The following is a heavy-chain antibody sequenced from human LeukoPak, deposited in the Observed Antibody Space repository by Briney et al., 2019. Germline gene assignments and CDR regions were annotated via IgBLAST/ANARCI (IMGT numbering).Heavy chain of an antibody. V-gene: IGHV4-59*01. CDR1: GGSISSYY. CDR2: IYYSGST. CDR3: ARERVVPAAIRGYYYYYGMDV. D-gene: IGHD2-2*02. Sequence: SETLSLTCTVSGGSISSYYWSWIRRPPGKGLEWIGYIYYSGSTNYNPSLKSRVTISVDTSKNQFSLKLSSVTAADTAVYYCARERVVPAAIRGYYYYYGMDVWGQGTTVTVSS. J-gene: IGHJ6*02.